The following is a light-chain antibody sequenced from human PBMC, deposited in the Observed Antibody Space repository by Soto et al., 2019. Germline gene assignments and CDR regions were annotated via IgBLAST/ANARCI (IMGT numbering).Light chain of an antibody. V-gene: IGKV3-11*01. CDR2: DAS. Sequence: ETVLTQAPATLSLSPEERATLSCRASQSISSQLAWYQQKPGQAPRLLIHDASNRATGIPARFSGSGSSTDFTLTISSLEPEDFAVYFCQQRSNWPLTFGGGTKVDIK. J-gene: IGKJ4*01. CDR1: QSISSQ. CDR3: QQRSNWPLT.